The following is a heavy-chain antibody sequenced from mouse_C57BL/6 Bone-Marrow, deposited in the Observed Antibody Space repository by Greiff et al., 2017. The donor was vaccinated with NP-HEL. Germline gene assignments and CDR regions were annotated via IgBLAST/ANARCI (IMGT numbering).Heavy chain of an antibody. CDR2: IYYSGTI. D-gene: IGHD2-3*01. J-gene: IGHJ4*01. CDR1: GISITTGNYR. Sequence: EVHLVESGPGLVKPSQTVFLTCTVTGISITTGNYRWSWIRQFPGNKLEWIGYIYYSGTITYNPSLTSRTTITRDTPKNQFFLEMNSVPAEDTATYYGARDDGGYYYYYAVDYWGQGTSVTVSA. CDR3: ARDDGGYYYYYAVDY. V-gene: IGHV3-5*01.